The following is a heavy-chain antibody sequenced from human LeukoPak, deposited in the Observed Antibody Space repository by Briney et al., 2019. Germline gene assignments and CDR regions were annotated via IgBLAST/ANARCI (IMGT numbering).Heavy chain of an antibody. J-gene: IGHJ4*02. CDR2: ISAYNGNT. D-gene: IGHD3-22*01. V-gene: IGHV1-18*01. CDR3: ARGFPPRRQYDSSGYYSYYFDY. Sequence: ASVKVSCKTSGYTFTSYGISWVRQAPGQGLECMGWISAYNGNTHSAQKLQGRVTMTTDTSTSTAYMELRSLRSDDTAVYYCARGFPPRRQYDSSGYYSYYFDYWGQGTLVTVSS. CDR1: GYTFTSYG.